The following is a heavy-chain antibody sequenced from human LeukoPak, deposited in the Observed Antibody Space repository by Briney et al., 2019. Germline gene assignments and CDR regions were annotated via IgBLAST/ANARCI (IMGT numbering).Heavy chain of an antibody. V-gene: IGHV4-61*01. J-gene: IGHJ4*02. CDR1: GGSVSSGSYY. Sequence: PSETLSLTCTVSGGSVSSGSYYWSWIRQPPGKGLEWIGYIYYSGSTNYNPSLKSRVTISVDTSKNQFSLKLSSVTAADTAVYYCARTYSSGWRLFDHWGQGTLVTVSS. D-gene: IGHD6-19*01. CDR3: ARTYSSGWRLFDH. CDR2: IYYSGST.